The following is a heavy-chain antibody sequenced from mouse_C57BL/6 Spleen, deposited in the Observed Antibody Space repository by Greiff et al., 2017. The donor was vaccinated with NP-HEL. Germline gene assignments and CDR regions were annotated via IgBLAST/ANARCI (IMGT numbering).Heavy chain of an antibody. J-gene: IGHJ4*01. V-gene: IGHV1-82*01. D-gene: IGHD1-1*01. CDR1: GYAFSSSW. Sequence: VQLQQSGPELVKPGASVKISCKASGYAFSSSWMNWVKQRPGKGLEWIGRIYPGDGDTNYNGKFKGKATLTADKSSSTAYMQLSSLTSEDSAVYFCAPTVVATDAMDYWGKGTSVTVSS. CDR2: IYPGDGDT. CDR3: APTVVATDAMDY.